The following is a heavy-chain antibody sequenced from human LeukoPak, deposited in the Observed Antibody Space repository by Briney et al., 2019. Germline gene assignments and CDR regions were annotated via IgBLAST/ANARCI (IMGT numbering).Heavy chain of an antibody. CDR1: GGSLSSGNYY. J-gene: IGHJ3*02. CDR3: GGNPNYCISPSCSPWAFDI. Sequence: SETLSLTCTVSGGSLSSGNYYWNWIRQPAGKGLEWIGRIYTSGTTDYNPSLKSRFTISLDTSKNQFSLNLTSVTAADTAVYYCGGNPNYCISPSCSPWAFDIWGQGIMVTVSS. V-gene: IGHV4-61*02. D-gene: IGHD2-2*01. CDR2: IYTSGTT.